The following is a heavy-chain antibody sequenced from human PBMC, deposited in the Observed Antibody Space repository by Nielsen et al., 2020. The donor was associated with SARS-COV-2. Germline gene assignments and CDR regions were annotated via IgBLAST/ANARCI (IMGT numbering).Heavy chain of an antibody. Sequence: SETLSLTCTVSGGSISSYYWSWIRQPPGKGLEWIGYIYYSGSTNYNPSLKSRVTISVDTSKNQFSLKLSSVTAADTAVYYCARRGGYYYMDVWGKGTTVTVSS. V-gene: IGHV4-59*08. J-gene: IGHJ6*03. CDR2: IYYSGST. CDR3: ARRGGYYYMDV. CDR1: GGSISSYY. D-gene: IGHD3-16*01.